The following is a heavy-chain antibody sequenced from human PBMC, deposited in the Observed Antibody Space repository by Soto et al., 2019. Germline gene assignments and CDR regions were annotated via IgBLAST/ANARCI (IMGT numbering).Heavy chain of an antibody. D-gene: IGHD3-3*01. CDR1: GFTFSSYA. J-gene: IGHJ6*02. Sequence: PWGSLRLSCAASGFTFSSYAVSWVRQAPGKGLEWVSAISGSGGSTYYADSVKGRFTISRDNSKNTLYLQMNSLRAEDTAVYYCAKERALDYDFWSGYPYGMDVWGQGTTVTVSS. CDR2: ISGSGGST. V-gene: IGHV3-23*01. CDR3: AKERALDYDFWSGYPYGMDV.